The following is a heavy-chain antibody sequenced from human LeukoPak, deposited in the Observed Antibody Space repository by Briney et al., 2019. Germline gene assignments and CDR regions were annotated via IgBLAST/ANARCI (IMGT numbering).Heavy chain of an antibody. Sequence: ASVKVSCKASGYTFTGYYMHWVRQAPGQGLEWMGGIIPIFGTANYAQKFQGRVTITADESTSTAYMELSSLRSEDTAVYYCARARNSGWYVPSEFDPWGQGTLVTVSS. D-gene: IGHD6-19*01. CDR3: ARARNSGWYVPSEFDP. CDR1: GYTFTGYY. J-gene: IGHJ5*02. V-gene: IGHV1-69*13. CDR2: IIPIFGTA.